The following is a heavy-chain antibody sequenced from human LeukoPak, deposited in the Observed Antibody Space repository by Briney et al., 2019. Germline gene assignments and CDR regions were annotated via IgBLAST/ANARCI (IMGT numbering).Heavy chain of an antibody. V-gene: IGHV1-69*13. D-gene: IGHD3-10*01. CDR2: IIPMFDTA. Sequence: SVKVSCKASGGIISSYAIMWVRQAPGQGLEWMGGIIPMFDTADYAQKFQGRVTFTADESTSTAYMELSSLRSEDTAVYYCARSAPLIWFGENYYYYYYMDVWGKGTTVTIS. CDR3: ARSAPLIWFGENYYYYYYMDV. CDR1: GGIISSYA. J-gene: IGHJ6*03.